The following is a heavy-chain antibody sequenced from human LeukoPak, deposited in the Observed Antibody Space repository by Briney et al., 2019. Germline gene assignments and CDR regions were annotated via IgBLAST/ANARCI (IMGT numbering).Heavy chain of an antibody. J-gene: IGHJ5*02. CDR3: ASWGDYGSGSPRP. CDR2: IYYSGST. V-gene: IGHV4-39*01. CDR1: GGSISSSSYY. D-gene: IGHD3-10*01. Sequence: SETLSLTCTVSGGSISSSSYYWGWIRQPPGKELEWIGSIYYSGSTYYNPSLKSRVTISVDTSKNQFSLKLSSVTAADTAVYYCASWGDYGSGSPRPWGQGTLVTVSS.